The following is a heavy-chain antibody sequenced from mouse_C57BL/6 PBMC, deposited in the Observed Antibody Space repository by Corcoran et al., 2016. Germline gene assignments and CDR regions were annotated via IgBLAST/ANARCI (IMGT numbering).Heavy chain of an antibody. Sequence: QIQLVQSGPELKKPGETVKISCKASGYTFTTYGMSWVKQAPGKGLKWMGWINTYSGVPTYADDFKGRFAFSLETSASTAYLQINNLKNEDTATYFCGRQFYYYAMDYWGQGTSVTVSS. CDR2: INTYSGVP. CDR1: GYTFTTYG. CDR3: GRQFYYYAMDY. V-gene: IGHV9-3*01. J-gene: IGHJ4*01.